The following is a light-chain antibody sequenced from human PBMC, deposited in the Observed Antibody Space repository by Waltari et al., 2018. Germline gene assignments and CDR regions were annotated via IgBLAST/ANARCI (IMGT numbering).Light chain of an antibody. CDR2: LVS. J-gene: IGKJ1*01. Sequence: DIVMTQSPRFLPVTPGETAPISCRPSQSLLHSIGYTFLDWYLQKPGQSQQLLIYLVSNRASGVPDRFSGSGSGTDFTLKISRVEAEDVGVYYCMQARQTPWTFGQGTKVEIK. V-gene: IGKV2-28*01. CDR1: QSLLHSIGYTF. CDR3: MQARQTPWT.